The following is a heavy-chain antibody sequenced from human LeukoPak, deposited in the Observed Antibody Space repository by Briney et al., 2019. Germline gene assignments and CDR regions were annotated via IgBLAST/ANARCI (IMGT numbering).Heavy chain of an antibody. J-gene: IGHJ3*02. D-gene: IGHD3-22*01. CDR2: ISGSGGST. Sequence: PGGSLRLSCAASGFTFSSYAMSWVRQAPGKGLEWVSAISGSGGSTYYADSVKGRFTISRDNSKNTLYLQMNSLRAEDTAVYYCAKDLGVTMIVVVPCAFDIWGQGTMVTVSS. V-gene: IGHV3-23*01. CDR3: AKDLGVTMIVVVPCAFDI. CDR1: GFTFSSYA.